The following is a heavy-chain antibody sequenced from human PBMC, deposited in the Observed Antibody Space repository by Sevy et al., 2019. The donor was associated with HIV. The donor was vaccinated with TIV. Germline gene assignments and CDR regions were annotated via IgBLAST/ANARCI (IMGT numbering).Heavy chain of an antibody. V-gene: IGHV3-33*01. CDR3: ATEYSNGFDY. D-gene: IGHD4-4*01. CDR2: IWTEGDDE. CDR1: GFTLSTHA. Sequence: GGSLRLSCAAFGFTLSTHAMHWVRQAPGKGLEWVAVIWTEGDDESYAYSVRGRFTISRENSKNTLYLQMNSLRSEDTAVYYRATEYSNGFDYWGQGTRVTVSS. J-gene: IGHJ4*02.